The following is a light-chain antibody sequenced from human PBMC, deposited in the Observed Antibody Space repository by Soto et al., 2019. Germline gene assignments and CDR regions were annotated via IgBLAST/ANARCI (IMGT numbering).Light chain of an antibody. CDR2: GAS. V-gene: IGKV3-20*01. CDR1: QSVSRNY. J-gene: IGKJ5*01. Sequence: EIVLTQSPDTLSLSPGERATLSCRASQSVSRNYLAWYQQKPGQAPRLLIYGASSRATGIPDRFSGSGSGTDFTLTISRLEPEDFAVYYCQQYGSPITFGHGTRLEIK. CDR3: QQYGSPIT.